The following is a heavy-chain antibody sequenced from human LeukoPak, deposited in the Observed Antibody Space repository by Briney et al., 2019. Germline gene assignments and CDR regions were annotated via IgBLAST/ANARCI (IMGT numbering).Heavy chain of an antibody. CDR1: GFTFSGYW. J-gene: IGHJ4*02. CDR3: ARFSGYSYGASFDY. V-gene: IGHV3-74*01. CDR2: INSDGSAT. Sequence: GGSLRLSCAASGFTFSGYWIHWVRQAPGKGLVWVSRINSDGSATVYADSVKGRFTISRDNSKNTLYLQMNSLRAEDTAVYYCARFSGYSYGASFDYWGQGTLVTVSS. D-gene: IGHD5-18*01.